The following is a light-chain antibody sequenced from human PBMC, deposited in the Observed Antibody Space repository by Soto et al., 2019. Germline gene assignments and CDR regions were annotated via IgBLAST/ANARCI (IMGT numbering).Light chain of an antibody. CDR2: DDR. Sequence: SYELTQPPSVSVAPGQTARITCGGDSIATKSVHWYQQRPGQAPVLVVYDDRARPSEIPERFAGSNSGNTATLTISRVEAGDEADYYCQVWDTVSDHVFFGGGTKVTVL. V-gene: IGLV3-21*02. CDR3: QVWDTVSDHVF. CDR1: SIATKS. J-gene: IGLJ2*01.